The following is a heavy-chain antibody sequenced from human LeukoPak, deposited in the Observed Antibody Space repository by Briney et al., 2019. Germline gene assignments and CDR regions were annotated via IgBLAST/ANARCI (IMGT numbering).Heavy chain of an antibody. D-gene: IGHD3-3*01. CDR2: INHSGST. CDR3: ARGLEWLALRFLEWSPTYYFDY. V-gene: IGHV4-34*01. J-gene: IGHJ4*02. CDR1: GGSFSGYY. Sequence: PSETLSLTCAVYGGSFSGYYWSWLRQPPGKGLEWIGEINHSGSTNYNPSLKSRVTISVDTSKNQFSLKLSSVTAADTAVYYCARGLEWLALRFLEWSPTYYFDYWGQGTLVTVSS.